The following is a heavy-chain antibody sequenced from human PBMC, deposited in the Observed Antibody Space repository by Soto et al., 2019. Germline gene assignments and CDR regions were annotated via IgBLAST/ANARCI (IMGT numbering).Heavy chain of an antibody. Sequence: ASVKVSCKASGYTFTSYGISWVRQAPGQGLEWMGWISAYNGNTNYAQKLQGRVTMTTDTSTSTAYMELRSLRSDDTAVYYCARTTTAYYYYYGMDVWGQGTTVNVSS. J-gene: IGHJ6*02. D-gene: IGHD4-17*01. CDR2: ISAYNGNT. CDR3: ARTTTAYYYYYGMDV. CDR1: GYTFTSYG. V-gene: IGHV1-18*01.